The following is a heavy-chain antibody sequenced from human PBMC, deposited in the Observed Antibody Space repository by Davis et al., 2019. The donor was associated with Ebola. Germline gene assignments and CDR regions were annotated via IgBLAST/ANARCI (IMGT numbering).Heavy chain of an antibody. V-gene: IGHV3-23*01. CDR3: AKQRGVGAIDYDY. J-gene: IGHJ4*02. CDR2: ISSGGGAP. D-gene: IGHD1-26*01. Sequence: GESLKISCAASGFTFSTYAMGWVRQAPGKGLEWVSDISSGGGAPYYADSMKGRFTISRDNAENSLYLEMNSLRAEDTAVYYCAKQRGVGAIDYDYWGRGTVVTVSS. CDR1: GFTFSTYA.